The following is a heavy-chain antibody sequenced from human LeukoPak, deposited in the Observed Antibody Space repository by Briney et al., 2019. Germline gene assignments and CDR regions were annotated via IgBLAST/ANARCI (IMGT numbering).Heavy chain of an antibody. CDR1: GGSISSSSYY. CDR3: ARQGAGEVVVVPAAMLNFDY. D-gene: IGHD2-2*01. CDR2: IYYSGST. J-gene: IGHJ4*02. V-gene: IGHV4-39*01. Sequence: SETLSLTCTVSGGSISSSSYYWGWVRQPPGKGLEWIGSIYYSGSTYYNPSLKSRVTISVYTSKNQFSLKLSSVTTADTAVYYCARQGAGEVVVVPAAMLNFDYWGQGTLVTVSS.